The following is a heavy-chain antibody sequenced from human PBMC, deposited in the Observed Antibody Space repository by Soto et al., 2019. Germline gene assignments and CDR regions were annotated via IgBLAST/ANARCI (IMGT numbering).Heavy chain of an antibody. V-gene: IGHV3-30-3*01. CDR2: ISYDGSNK. D-gene: IGHD5-18*01. CDR1: GCTFSSYA. CDR3: ARDPLWGTAMVLWYFDL. Sequence: QVQLVESGGGVVQPGRSLRLSCAASGCTFSSYAMHWVRQAPGKGLEWVAVISYDGSNKYYADSVKGRFTISRDNSKNTLYLQMTSLRAEDTAVYYCARDPLWGTAMVLWYFDLWGRGTLVTVSS. J-gene: IGHJ2*01.